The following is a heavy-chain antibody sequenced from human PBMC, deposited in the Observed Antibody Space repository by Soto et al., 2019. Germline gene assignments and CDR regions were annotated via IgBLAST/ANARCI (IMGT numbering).Heavy chain of an antibody. J-gene: IGHJ3*02. Sequence: SLRLSCAASGFTFSSYGVHWVRQAPGKGLEWVAVIWYDGSNKYYADSVKGRFTISRDNSKNTLYLQMNSLRAEDTAVYYCATSIAVAPDAFDIWGQGTMVTVSS. D-gene: IGHD6-19*01. CDR2: IWYDGSNK. CDR3: ATSIAVAPDAFDI. CDR1: GFTFSSYG. V-gene: IGHV3-33*01.